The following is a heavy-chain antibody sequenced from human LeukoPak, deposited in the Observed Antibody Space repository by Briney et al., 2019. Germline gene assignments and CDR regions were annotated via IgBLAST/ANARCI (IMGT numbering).Heavy chain of an antibody. J-gene: IGHJ6*03. V-gene: IGHV4-59*01. CDR3: ARTIFGVVINYYYYYYMDV. CDR2: IYYSGST. D-gene: IGHD3-3*01. CDR1: GGSISSYY. Sequence: PSETLSLTCTVSGGSISSYYWSWIRPPPGQGLEWIGYIYYSGSTNYNPSLKSRVTISVDTSKNQFSLKLSSVTAADTAVYYCARTIFGVVINYYYYYYMDVWGKGTTVTVSS.